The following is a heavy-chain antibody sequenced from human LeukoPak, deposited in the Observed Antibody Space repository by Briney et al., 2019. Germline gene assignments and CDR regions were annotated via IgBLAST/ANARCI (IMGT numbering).Heavy chain of an antibody. V-gene: IGHV3-7*01. CDR1: GFTFSRSW. CDR3: AAWTDRGYSY. J-gene: IGHJ4*02. Sequence: GGPLRLSCTASGFTFSRSWMNWIRQAPGKGLEWVANINPDGDGMRFVDSVKGRFTMSRDNAQSSLHLQMNSLRVEDTAFYYCAAWTDRGYSYWGQGVLVTVSS. CDR2: INPDGDGM. D-gene: IGHD5-12*01.